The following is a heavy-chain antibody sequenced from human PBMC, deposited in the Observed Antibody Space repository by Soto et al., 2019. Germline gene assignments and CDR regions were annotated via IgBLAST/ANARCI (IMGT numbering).Heavy chain of an antibody. Sequence: EVQLVESGGGLVKPGGSLRLSCAASGFTVSSHSMNWFRQAPGKGLEWVSSISSTSSFIYYTDSVKGRFTISRDNAKNSLYLQMNSLRAEDTAVYYCARGDAVTTVTTIVYWGQGSLVTVSS. CDR3: ARGDAVTTVTTIVY. CDR1: GFTVSSHS. J-gene: IGHJ4*02. CDR2: ISSTSSFI. D-gene: IGHD4-17*01. V-gene: IGHV3-21*02.